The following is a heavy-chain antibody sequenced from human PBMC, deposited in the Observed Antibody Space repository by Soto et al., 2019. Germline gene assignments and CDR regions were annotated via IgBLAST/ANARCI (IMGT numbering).Heavy chain of an antibody. V-gene: IGHV4-4*02. CDR2: IYHSGST. Sequence: TSETLSLTCAVSGGSISSTNWWSCVRQPPGKGLGWIGEIYHSGSTNYNPSLKSRVTISVDKSKNQFSQKLSSVTAADTAVYYCASSVADYYFDYWGQGTLVTVSS. D-gene: IGHD6-19*01. CDR1: GGSISSTNW. J-gene: IGHJ4*02. CDR3: ASSVADYYFDY.